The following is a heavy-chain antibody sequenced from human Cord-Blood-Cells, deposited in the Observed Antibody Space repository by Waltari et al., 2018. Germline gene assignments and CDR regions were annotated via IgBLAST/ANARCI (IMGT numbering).Heavy chain of an antibody. CDR1: GYTFTSYA. CDR3: ARGSYSSSSWYFDL. CDR2: INAGNGNT. D-gene: IGHD6-6*01. V-gene: IGHV1-3*01. J-gene: IGHJ2*01. Sequence: QVQLVQSGAEVKKPGASVKVSCKASGYTFTSYAMHWVRQAPGQRLEWMGWINAGNGNTKYSQKFQGRVTITRDTSASTAYMELSSLRSEDTAVYYCARGSYSSSSWYFDLWGRDTRHCLL.